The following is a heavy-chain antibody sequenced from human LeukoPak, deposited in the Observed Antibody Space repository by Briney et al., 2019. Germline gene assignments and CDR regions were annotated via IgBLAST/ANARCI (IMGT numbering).Heavy chain of an antibody. J-gene: IGHJ5*02. CDR3: AGGGS. CDR2: IKQDGSEK. Sequence: PGGSLRLSCAASGFTSKTYWLNWVRQAPGKGLEWVANIKQDGSEKYYVDSVTGRFTISTDIANSSLYLQKNSRRAEDTAVYYCAGGGSWGQGTLVTVSS. CDR1: GFTSKTYW. V-gene: IGHV3-7*04.